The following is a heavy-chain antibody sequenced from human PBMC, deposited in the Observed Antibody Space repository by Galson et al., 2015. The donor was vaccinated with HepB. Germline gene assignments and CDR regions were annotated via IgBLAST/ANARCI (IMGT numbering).Heavy chain of an antibody. Sequence: PALVKPTQTLTLTCTFSGFSLSTSGMCVSWIRQPPGKALEWLALIDWDDDKYYSTSLKTRLTISKDTSKNQVVLTMTNMDPVDTATYYCARTHTRGITMVRGFDYWGQGTLVTVSS. D-gene: IGHD3-10*01. V-gene: IGHV2-70*01. J-gene: IGHJ4*02. CDR2: IDWDDDK. CDR3: ARTHTRGITMVRGFDY. CDR1: GFSLSTSGMC.